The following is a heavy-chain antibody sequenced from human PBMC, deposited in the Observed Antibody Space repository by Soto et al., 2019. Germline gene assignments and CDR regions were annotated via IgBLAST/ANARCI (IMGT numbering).Heavy chain of an antibody. J-gene: IGHJ3*02. CDR2: ISYDGSNK. CDR1: GFTFSNSG. V-gene: IGHV3-30*18. Sequence: QGQLVESGGGMVQPGRSLRLSCAASGFTFSNSGMNWVRQAPGKGLEWVAAISYDGSNKYYADSVKGRFTISRDNSKNTLYLQMNSLRPEDTAVYYCAKDNRDYGDHENAFDIWGQGTMVTVSS. D-gene: IGHD4-17*01. CDR3: AKDNRDYGDHENAFDI.